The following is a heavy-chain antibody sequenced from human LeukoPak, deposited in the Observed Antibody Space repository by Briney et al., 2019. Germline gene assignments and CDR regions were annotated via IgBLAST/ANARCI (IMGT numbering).Heavy chain of an antibody. CDR1: GYTFTSYG. J-gene: IGHJ4*02. V-gene: IGHV1-18*01. CDR2: ISAYNGNT. CDR3: SRDRAKWGTGLLNY. D-gene: IGHD7-27*01. Sequence: ASVKVSCKASGYTFTSYGISWVRQAPGQGLEWMGWISAYNGNTNYAQKLQGGVTMTTDTSTSTAYMELRSLRSDDTAVYYRSRDRAKWGTGLLNYWGQGTLVTVSS.